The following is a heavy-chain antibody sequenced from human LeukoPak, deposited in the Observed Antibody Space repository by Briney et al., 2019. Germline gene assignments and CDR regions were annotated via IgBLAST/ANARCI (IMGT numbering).Heavy chain of an antibody. CDR2: IYTSGTT. CDR3: ARWSGSVTARNYYYYMDV. CDR1: SGSFSGYY. J-gene: IGHJ6*03. Sequence: SETLSLTCAVYSGSFSGYYWTWIRQPAGSGLEWIGRIYTSGTTDYNPSLRTRVTISVDASRNQFSLNLSSVTAADTAVYYCARWSGSVTARNYYYYMDVWGEGTTVTVSS. D-gene: IGHD6-6*01. V-gene: IGHV4-59*10.